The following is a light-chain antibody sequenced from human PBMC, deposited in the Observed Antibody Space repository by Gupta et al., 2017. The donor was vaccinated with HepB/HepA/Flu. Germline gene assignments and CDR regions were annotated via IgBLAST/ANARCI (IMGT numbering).Light chain of an antibody. V-gene: IGKV1-39*01. Sequence: DIQMTQSPSYLSASIGDRVTFTCRASQSIASFLNWYQQKPGMAPKLLIYAASSLQSGVPARFSGSGSGTDVTLTITSLQPEDFATYYCQQSFSTPPAATFGGGSKLEI. J-gene: IGKJ4*01. CDR2: AAS. CDR3: QQSFSTPPAAT. CDR1: QSIASF.